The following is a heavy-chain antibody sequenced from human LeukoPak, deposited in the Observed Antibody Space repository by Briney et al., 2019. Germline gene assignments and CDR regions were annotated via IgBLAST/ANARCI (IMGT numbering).Heavy chain of an antibody. CDR3: AKSSSSWYDRWFDP. CDR2: ISGSGGNT. CDR1: GFTIDDYA. V-gene: IGHV3-23*01. D-gene: IGHD6-13*01. J-gene: IGHJ5*02. Sequence: GSSLRLSCAASGFTIDDYAMDWVRQAPGKGLECVSAISGSGGNTYYADSVKGRFTISRDNSKNTLYLQMNSLRAEDTAVYYCAKSSSSWYDRWFDPWGQGTLVTVSS.